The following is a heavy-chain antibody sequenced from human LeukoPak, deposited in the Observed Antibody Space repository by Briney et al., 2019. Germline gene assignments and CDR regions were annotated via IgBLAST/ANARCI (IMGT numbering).Heavy chain of an antibody. CDR1: GFTVSSNY. J-gene: IGHJ6*02. Sequence: GGSLRLSCAASGFTVSSNYMSWVRQAPGKGLEWVSVIYSGGSTYYADSVKGRFTIFRDNSKNTLYLQMNSLRAEDTAVYYCARAGSSGWPYYYYGMDVWGQGTTVTVSS. D-gene: IGHD6-19*01. CDR2: IYSGGST. V-gene: IGHV3-53*01. CDR3: ARAGSSGWPYYYYGMDV.